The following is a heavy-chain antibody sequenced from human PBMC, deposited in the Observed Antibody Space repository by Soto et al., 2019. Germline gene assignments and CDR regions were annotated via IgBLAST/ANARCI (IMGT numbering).Heavy chain of an antibody. Sequence: ASVKVSCKASGYTFTTFGISWVRQAPGQGLEWVGWISANNGNTKYSQKFQGRVSLTTETSASTAYMELRSLRSDDTAMYYCARGRTPSPNNWFDPWGQGTLVTVSS. CDR3: ARGRTPSPNNWFDP. J-gene: IGHJ5*02. CDR2: ISANNGNT. V-gene: IGHV1-18*01. CDR1: GYTFTTFG.